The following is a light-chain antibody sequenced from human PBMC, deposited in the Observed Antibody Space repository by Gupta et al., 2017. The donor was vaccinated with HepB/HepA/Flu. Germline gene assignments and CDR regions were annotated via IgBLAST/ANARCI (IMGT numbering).Light chain of an antibody. V-gene: IGKV1-39*01. CDR3: QQSYSTPRT. CDR2: AAS. Sequence: DIQLTKSPSSLSASVGDRVTITCRASKSISSYLNWYQQKPGNAPKLLIYAASSLQSGVPSRFSGSGSGTDFTLTISSLQPEDFATYYCQQSYSTPRTFGQGTKVEIK. CDR1: KSISSY. J-gene: IGKJ1*01.